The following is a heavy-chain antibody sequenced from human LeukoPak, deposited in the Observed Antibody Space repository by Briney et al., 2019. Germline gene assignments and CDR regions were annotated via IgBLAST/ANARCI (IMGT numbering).Heavy chain of an antibody. Sequence: GGSLRLSCAASGFTSSFYAMSWVRQAPGKGLEWVSAISGSGGSTYYADSVKGRFTISRDNSKNTLYLQMNSLRAEDTAVYYCAKEGPLRFLEWLWGYFDYWGQGTLVTVSS. V-gene: IGHV3-23*01. D-gene: IGHD3-3*01. CDR2: ISGSGGST. J-gene: IGHJ4*02. CDR3: AKEGPLRFLEWLWGYFDY. CDR1: GFTSSFYA.